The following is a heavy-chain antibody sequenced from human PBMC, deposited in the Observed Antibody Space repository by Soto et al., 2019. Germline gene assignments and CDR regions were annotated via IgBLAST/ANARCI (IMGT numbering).Heavy chain of an antibody. D-gene: IGHD3-10*01. CDR2: ISSSSSYI. V-gene: IGHV3-21*01. CDR3: ARRKVRGNGAFDI. CDR1: GFTFSSYS. J-gene: IGHJ3*02. Sequence: GGSLRLSCAASGFTFSSYSMNWVRQAPGKGLEWVSSISSSSSYIYYADSVKGRFTISRDNAKNSLYLQMNSLRAEDTAVYYCARRKVRGNGAFDIWGQGTMVTVSS.